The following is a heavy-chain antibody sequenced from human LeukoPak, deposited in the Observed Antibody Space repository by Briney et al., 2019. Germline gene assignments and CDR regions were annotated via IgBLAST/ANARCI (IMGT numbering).Heavy chain of an antibody. D-gene: IGHD6-19*01. CDR3: ARDRSSGWFDY. Sequence: SETLSLTCTVSGGSISSGGYYYTWIRQHPGKGLEYIGYIYYSGSTYYNPSLKSRVAMSVDTSKSQFSLKLSSVTAADTAVYYCARDRSSGWFDYWGQGTLVAVSS. J-gene: IGHJ4*02. V-gene: IGHV4-31*03. CDR2: IYYSGST. CDR1: GGSISSGGYY.